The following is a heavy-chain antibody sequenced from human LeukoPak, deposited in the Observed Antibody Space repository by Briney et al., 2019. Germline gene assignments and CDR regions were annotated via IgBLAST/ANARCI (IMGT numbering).Heavy chain of an antibody. CDR1: GGSFSGYY. CDR2: INHSGST. CDR3: ARDNYYDSSGYYSGFDY. J-gene: IGHJ4*02. Sequence: SETLSLTCAVYGGSFSGYYWSWIRQPPGKGLEWIGEINHSGSTNYNPSLKSRVTISVDTSKNQFSLKLSSVTAADTAVYYCARDNYYDSSGYYSGFDYWGQGTLVTVSS. D-gene: IGHD3-22*01. V-gene: IGHV4-34*01.